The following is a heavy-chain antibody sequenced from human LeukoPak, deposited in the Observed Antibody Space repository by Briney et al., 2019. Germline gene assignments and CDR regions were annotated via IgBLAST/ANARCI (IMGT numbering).Heavy chain of an antibody. CDR3: ARGLSSGWYTVP. D-gene: IGHD6-19*01. V-gene: IGHV4-34*01. Sequence: PSETLSLTCAVYGGSFSGYYWSWIRQPPGKGLEWLGEINHSGSTNYNPSLKSRVTISVDTSKNQFSLKLSSVTAADTAVYYCARGLSSGWYTVPWGQGTLVTVSS. J-gene: IGHJ5*02. CDR2: INHSGST. CDR1: GGSFSGYY.